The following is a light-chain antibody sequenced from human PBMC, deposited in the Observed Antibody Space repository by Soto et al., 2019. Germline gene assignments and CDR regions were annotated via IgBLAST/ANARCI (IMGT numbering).Light chain of an antibody. V-gene: IGKV1-5*03. CDR2: KAS. CDR1: QSISSW. J-gene: IGKJ1*01. Sequence: DIQMPQSHSTLSASVGDRDTITCRASQSISSWLAWYQQKPGKAPKLLIYKASSLESGVPSRFRGSGSGTEFTLTISSLQPDDFATYYCQQYNSYSLSFGQGTKVDIK. CDR3: QQYNSYSLS.